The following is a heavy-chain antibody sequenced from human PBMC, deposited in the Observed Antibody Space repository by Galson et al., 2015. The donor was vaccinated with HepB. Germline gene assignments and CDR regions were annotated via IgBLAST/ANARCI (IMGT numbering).Heavy chain of an antibody. V-gene: IGHV3-21*03. D-gene: IGHD1-26*01. CDR3: ASVIGRRESY. J-gene: IGHJ4*02. Sequence: SLRLSCATSGFSFSSNSMMWVRQAQGKGLEWVSSITGSSSSIMYADSVQGRFTVSRDNANNSVFLEMHSLRGDDTGVYYCASVIGRRESYWGQGTLVTVSS. CDR1: GFSFSSNS. CDR2: ITGSSSSI.